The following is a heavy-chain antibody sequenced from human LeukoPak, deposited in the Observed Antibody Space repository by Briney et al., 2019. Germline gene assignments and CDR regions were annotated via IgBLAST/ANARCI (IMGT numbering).Heavy chain of an antibody. CDR1: GYIFTSYF. Sequence: ASVKVSCKASGYIFTSYFMHWVRQAPGQGLEWMGLINPSGGSTRYAQKFQGRVTMTRDMSTSTVYMELSSLRSEDTAVYYCARAYYDYVWGSYRYSAFDIWGQGTMVTVSS. CDR2: INPSGGST. V-gene: IGHV1-46*01. D-gene: IGHD3-16*02. J-gene: IGHJ3*02. CDR3: ARAYYDYVWGSYRYSAFDI.